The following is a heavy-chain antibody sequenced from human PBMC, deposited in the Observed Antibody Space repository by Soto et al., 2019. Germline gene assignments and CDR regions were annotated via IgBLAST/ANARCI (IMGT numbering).Heavy chain of an antibody. J-gene: IGHJ6*02. Sequence: GGSLRLSCAASGFTFSSYAMSWVRQAPGKGLEWVSAISGSGGSTYYADSVKGRFTISRDNAKNTLYLQMNSLRAEDTAVYYCARGHRGGYYDSSGYWYYGMDVWGQGTTVTVSS. CDR3: ARGHRGGYYDSSGYWYYGMDV. V-gene: IGHV3-23*01. D-gene: IGHD3-22*01. CDR1: GFTFSSYA. CDR2: ISGSGGST.